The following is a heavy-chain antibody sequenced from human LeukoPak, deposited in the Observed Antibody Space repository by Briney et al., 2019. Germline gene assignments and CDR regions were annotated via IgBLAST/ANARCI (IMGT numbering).Heavy chain of an antibody. D-gene: IGHD3-10*02. CDR2: ISSSSSYI. CDR3: ARVVRSSNWFDP. J-gene: IGHJ5*02. CDR1: GFTFSTYS. Sequence: GGSLRLSCAASGFTFSTYSMSWVRQAPGKGLEWVSSISSSSSYIYYADSLMGRFTISRDNAKNSLYLQMNSLRAEDTAVYYCARVVRSSNWFDPWGQGALVTVSS. V-gene: IGHV3-21*01.